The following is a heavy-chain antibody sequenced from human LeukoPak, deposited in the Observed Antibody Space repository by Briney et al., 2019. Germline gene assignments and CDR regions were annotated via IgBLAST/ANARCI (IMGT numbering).Heavy chain of an antibody. J-gene: IGHJ6*03. Sequence: GGSLRLSCAATGFPLSSYWMTWVRQAPGKGLEWVANINKDGSAKYYVDSVKGRFTISRDNAKNSVYLQMNSLRAEDTAVYYCARVLRYCSGGNCYSGGLGYMDVWGKGTTVTVSS. V-gene: IGHV3-7*03. CDR2: INKDGSAK. D-gene: IGHD2-15*01. CDR3: ARVLRYCSGGNCYSGGLGYMDV. CDR1: GFPLSSYW.